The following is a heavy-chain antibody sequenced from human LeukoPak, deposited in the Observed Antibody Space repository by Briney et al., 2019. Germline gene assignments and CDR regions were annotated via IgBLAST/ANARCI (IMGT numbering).Heavy chain of an antibody. J-gene: IGHJ5*02. CDR2: IYYIGST. Sequence: SETLSLTCTVSGDSTNSYYWSWVRQPPGKGLEWIGYIYYIGSTSYNPSLKSRVTISVDTSKNQFSLKLSSVTAADTAVYYCARRALRYFDWLPMGNWFDPWGQGTLVTVSS. CDR3: ARRALRYFDWLPMGNWFDP. D-gene: IGHD3-9*01. CDR1: GDSTNSYY. V-gene: IGHV4-59*12.